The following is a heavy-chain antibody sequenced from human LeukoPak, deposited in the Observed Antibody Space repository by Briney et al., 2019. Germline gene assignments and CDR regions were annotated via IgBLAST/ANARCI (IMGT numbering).Heavy chain of an antibody. CDR3: AKDDAWLRFGE. Sequence: QSGGSLRLSCAASGFTFRTYGMHWVRQAPGKGLEWVAFIWYGGDNKYYADSVKGRFTISRDNSKNTLYLEVISLTAEDTAVYYCAKDDAWLRFGEWSQGTLVTVSS. CDR1: GFTFRTYG. D-gene: IGHD3-10*01. J-gene: IGHJ4*02. V-gene: IGHV3-30*02. CDR2: IWYGGDNK.